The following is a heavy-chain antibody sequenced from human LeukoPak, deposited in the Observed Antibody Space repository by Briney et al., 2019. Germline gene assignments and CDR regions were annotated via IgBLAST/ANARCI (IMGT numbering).Heavy chain of an antibody. CDR3: ANLYYGSGNYYSPQYYFDC. V-gene: IGHV3-23*01. CDR2: ISGSGGTT. Sequence: LAGGSLRLSCSASGFTFSSYAMSWVRQAPGKGLEWVSAISGSGGTTYYADSVKGRFTISRDNSKNTLYLQMNSLRAEDTAVYYCANLYYGSGNYYSPQYYFDCWGQGTLVTVSS. D-gene: IGHD3-10*01. J-gene: IGHJ4*02. CDR1: GFTFSSYA.